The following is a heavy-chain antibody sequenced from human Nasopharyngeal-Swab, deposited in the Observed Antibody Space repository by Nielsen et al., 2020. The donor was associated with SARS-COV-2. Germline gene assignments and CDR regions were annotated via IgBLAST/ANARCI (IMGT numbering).Heavy chain of an antibody. D-gene: IGHD5-24*01. CDR3: ARGGWLRRDYYYVYYYLDV. CDR2: INPVLPIP. Sequence: SVTVSRKPSGCTFSSYGISWVRQAPAEGLEWMGGINPVLPIPRYAQKFRDRVTNTADTSTSTAYMELSSLRSEDTATYYCARGGWLRRDYYYVYYYLDVWGKGTTVTVSS. V-gene: IGHV1-69*10. J-gene: IGHJ6*03. CDR1: GCTFSSYG.